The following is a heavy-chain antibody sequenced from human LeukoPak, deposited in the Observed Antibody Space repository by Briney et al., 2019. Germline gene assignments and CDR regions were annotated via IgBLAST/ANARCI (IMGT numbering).Heavy chain of an antibody. CDR2: ISSSGNTI. CDR3: ARGGYTFGYDDY. V-gene: IGHV3-48*03. J-gene: IGHJ4*02. Sequence: PGGSLRLSCAASGCTFSSYEMNWVRQAPGEGLQWVSYISSSGNTIYYADSVKGRFTISRDNAKNSLYLQMNSLRAEETAVYYCARGGYTFGYDDYWGQGTLVTVSS. D-gene: IGHD5-18*01. CDR1: GCTFSSYE.